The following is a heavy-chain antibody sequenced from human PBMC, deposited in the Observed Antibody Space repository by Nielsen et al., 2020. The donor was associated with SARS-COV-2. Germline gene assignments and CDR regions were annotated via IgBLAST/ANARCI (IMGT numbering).Heavy chain of an antibody. J-gene: IGHJ6*03. CDR1: GGTFSSYA. CDR2: IIPIFGTA. D-gene: IGHD2-21*01. Sequence: SVKVSCKASGGTFSSYAISWVRQAPGQGLEWMGGIIPIFGTANYAQKFQGRVTITADESTSTAYMELSSLRSEDTAVYYCARGGWRASDLRYYYYYMDVWVKVTTVTVSS. V-gene: IGHV1-69*13. CDR3: ARGGWRASDLRYYYYYMDV.